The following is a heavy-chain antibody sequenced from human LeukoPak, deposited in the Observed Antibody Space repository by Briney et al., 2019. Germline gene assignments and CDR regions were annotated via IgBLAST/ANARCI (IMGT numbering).Heavy chain of an antibody. CDR2: INPSGGST. J-gene: IGHJ4*02. D-gene: IGHD2-21*01. CDR3: AREETVVMASLTNYFDY. CDR1: GYTFTSYY. V-gene: IGHV1-46*01. Sequence: ASVKVSCKASGYTFTSYYMHWVRQAPGQGLEWMGIINPSGGSTSYAQKFQGRVTMTRDTSTSTVYMELSSLRSEDTAVYYCAREETVVMASLTNYFDYWGQGTLVTVSS.